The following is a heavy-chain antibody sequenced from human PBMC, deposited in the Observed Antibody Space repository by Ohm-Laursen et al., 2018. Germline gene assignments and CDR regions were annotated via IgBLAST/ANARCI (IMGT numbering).Heavy chain of an antibody. CDR3: ARGSGSYFRKGYGMDV. CDR2: IYYSGST. J-gene: IGHJ6*02. CDR1: GGSVSSGSYY. V-gene: IGHV4-61*01. D-gene: IGHD1-26*01. Sequence: TLSLTCTVSGGSVSSGSYYWSWIRQPPGKGLEWIGYIYYSGSTNYNPSLKSRVTISVDTSKNQFSLKLSSVTAADTAVYYCARGSGSYFRKGYGMDVWGQGTTVTVSS.